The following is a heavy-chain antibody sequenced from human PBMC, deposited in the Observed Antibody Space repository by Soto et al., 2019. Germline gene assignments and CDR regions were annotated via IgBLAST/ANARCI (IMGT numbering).Heavy chain of an antibody. D-gene: IGHD2-8*02. CDR1: GFTFSSYW. Sequence: EVQLVESGGDLVQPGGSLRLSCAASGFTFSSYWMAWVRQSPGKGLEWVASMNQHGSDIQYVDSVRGRFTISRDNARNLPYLPMNNIRVDKTAIYYCATDTYCPATCYRGHGNWGQGTLVTVSS. J-gene: IGHJ4*02. CDR2: MNQHGSDI. CDR3: ATDTYCPATCYRGHGN. V-gene: IGHV3-7*03.